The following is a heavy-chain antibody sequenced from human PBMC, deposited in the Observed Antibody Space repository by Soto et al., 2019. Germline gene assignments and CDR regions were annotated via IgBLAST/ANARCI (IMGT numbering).Heavy chain of an antibody. Sequence: SVKVSCKASGGTFSSYAISWVRQAPGQGLEWMGGIIPIFGTANYAQKFQGRVTITADESTSTAYMELSSLRSEDTAVYYCARDPAAAVASTVNWFDPWGQGTLVTVSS. CDR3: ARDPAAAVASTVNWFDP. J-gene: IGHJ5*02. CDR1: GGTFSSYA. CDR2: IIPIFGTA. D-gene: IGHD6-13*01. V-gene: IGHV1-69*13.